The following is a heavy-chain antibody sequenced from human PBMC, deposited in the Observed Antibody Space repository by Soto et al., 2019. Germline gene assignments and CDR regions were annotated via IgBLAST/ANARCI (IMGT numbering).Heavy chain of an antibody. CDR2: MPYDGSNK. Sequence: QMQLVESGGGVVQSGRSLRLSCAASGFTFSRYDMHWVRQAPGKGLQWVAVMPYDGSNKYYADSVKGRFTISRDNSKNTLYLQLNSLSPEDTAVYYCAKNSDYSGFDYWGQGTLVTVSS. V-gene: IGHV3-30*18. CDR3: AKNSDYSGFDY. CDR1: GFTFSRYD. J-gene: IGHJ4*02. D-gene: IGHD1-26*01.